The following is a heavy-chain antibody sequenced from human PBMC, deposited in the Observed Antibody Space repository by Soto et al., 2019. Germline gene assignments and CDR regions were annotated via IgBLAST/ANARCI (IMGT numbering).Heavy chain of an antibody. V-gene: IGHV1-18*01. CDR2: ISVYNGNT. J-gene: IGHJ5*02. Sequence: ASVKVSCKASGYTFTTYGITWVRQAPGQGLEWMGWISVYNGNTKYSQKFQGRVTITRDTSASTAYMELSSLRSEDTAVYYCASSITMLRGTLDPWGQGTLVTVSS. CDR3: ASSITMLRGTLDP. D-gene: IGHD3-10*01. CDR1: GYTFTTYG.